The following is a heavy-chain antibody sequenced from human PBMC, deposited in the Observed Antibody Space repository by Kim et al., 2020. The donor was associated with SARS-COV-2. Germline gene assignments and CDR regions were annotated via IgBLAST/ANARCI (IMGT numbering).Heavy chain of an antibody. D-gene: IGHD1-26*01. V-gene: IGHV4-39*07. CDR3: ARVMQTELLDY. CDR2: IYYSGST. CDR1: GGSISSSSYY. Sequence: SETLSLTCTVSGGSISSSSYYWGWIRQPPGKGLEWIGSIYYSGSTYYNPSLKSRVTISVDTSKNQFSLKLSSVTAADTAVYYCARVMQTELLDYWGQGTLVTVSS. J-gene: IGHJ4*02.